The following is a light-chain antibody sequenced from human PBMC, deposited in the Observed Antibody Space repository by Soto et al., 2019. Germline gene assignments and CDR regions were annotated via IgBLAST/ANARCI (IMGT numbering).Light chain of an antibody. V-gene: IGLV7-46*01. CDR3: LLSYSDSRV. J-gene: IGLJ3*02. CDR1: TGPVTSGHY. Sequence: QAVVTQEASLTVSPGGTVTLTCGSSTGPVTSGHYPYWFQQKPGQAPRTLIYDTSIKHSWTPDRFSGSLLGGKAAVTLSGAQREDEAEYSCLLSYSDSRVFGGGTKLTVL. CDR2: DTS.